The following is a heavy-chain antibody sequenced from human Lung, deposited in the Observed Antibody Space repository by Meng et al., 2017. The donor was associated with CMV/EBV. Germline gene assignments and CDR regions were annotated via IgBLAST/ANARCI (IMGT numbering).Heavy chain of an antibody. CDR3: ARGGCSRTSCLDF. CDR2: INSDGLRT. J-gene: IGHJ4*02. Sequence: GXSXKIXCAVSGFTFSSHWMHWVRQAPGGGLVWVAHINSDGLRTNYADSVKGRFTISRDNAKDTLYLQVNSLRAEDTAVYYCARGGCSRTSCLDFWGQGTLVTVSS. V-gene: IGHV3-74*01. D-gene: IGHD2-2*01. CDR1: GFTFSSHW.